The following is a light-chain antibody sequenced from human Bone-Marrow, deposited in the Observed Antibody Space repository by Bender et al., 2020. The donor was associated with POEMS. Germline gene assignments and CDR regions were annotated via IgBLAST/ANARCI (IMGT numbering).Light chain of an antibody. CDR3: SAWDDRLSSWV. CDR2: YDD. Sequence: QSVVTHPPSLSEAPRQRVTISCSGSSSNIGHHGVNWYQQLPGEAPKLLIYYDDLLTTGVSDRFSASKSGASASLATSELKYEDEAVDYCSAWDDRLSSWVFGGGAKLTVL. J-gene: IGLJ3*02. V-gene: IGLV1-36*01. CDR1: SSNIGHHG.